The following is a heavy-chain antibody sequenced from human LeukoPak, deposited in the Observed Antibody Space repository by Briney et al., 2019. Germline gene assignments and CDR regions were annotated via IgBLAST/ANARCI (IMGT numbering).Heavy chain of an antibody. D-gene: IGHD3-10*02. Sequence: KPSETLSLTCTVSGGSVSSHRYYWGWLRQPPGKGLEWIGSVYYSGSTYYNPSLKSRVTISVDTSKNQFSLKLSSVTAADTAVYYCATATDDLSAYYYVPDYWGQGTLVTVSS. J-gene: IGHJ4*02. CDR1: GGSVSSHRYY. CDR2: VYYSGST. CDR3: ATATDDLSAYYYVPDY. V-gene: IGHV4-39*01.